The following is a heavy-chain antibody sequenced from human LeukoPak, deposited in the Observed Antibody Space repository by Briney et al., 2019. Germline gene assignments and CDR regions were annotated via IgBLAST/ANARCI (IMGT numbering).Heavy chain of an antibody. V-gene: IGHV1-18*01. CDR1: GYTFTSYG. D-gene: IGHD2-15*01. CDR2: ISAYNGNT. CDR3: ARWGWRCSGGSCPNSGAFDI. Sequence: GASVKVSCKASGYTFTSYGISWVRQAPGQGLEWMGWISAYNGNTNYAQKLQGRVTMTTDTSTSTAYMELRSLRSDDTAVYYCARWGWRCSGGSCPNSGAFDIWGQGTMVTVSS. J-gene: IGHJ3*02.